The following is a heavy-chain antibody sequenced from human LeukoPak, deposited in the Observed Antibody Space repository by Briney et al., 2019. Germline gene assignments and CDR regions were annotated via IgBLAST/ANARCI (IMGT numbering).Heavy chain of an antibody. J-gene: IGHJ2*01. Sequence: GGSLRLSCAASGFTFSSYWMHWVRQAPGKGLVWVSRINSDGSSTSYADSVKGRFTISRDNAKNTLYLQMNSLRAEDTAVYYCARAPRVVVVAANDWYFDLWDRGTLVTVSS. CDR2: INSDGSST. V-gene: IGHV3-74*01. CDR3: ARAPRVVVVAANDWYFDL. D-gene: IGHD2-15*01. CDR1: GFTFSSYW.